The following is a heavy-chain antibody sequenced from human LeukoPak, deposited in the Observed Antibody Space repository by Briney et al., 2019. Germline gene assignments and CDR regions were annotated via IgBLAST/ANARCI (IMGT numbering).Heavy chain of an antibody. J-gene: IGHJ3*02. CDR3: AKEGGYSSSWYAGAFDI. V-gene: IGHV3-23*01. D-gene: IGHD6-13*01. Sequence: GGSLRLSCAASGFTFSVYAISWVRQAPGKGLEWVSAINNDGGATYYTDSVKGRFTISRDNSKNTLYLQMNSLRAEDTAVYYCAKEGGYSSSWYAGAFDIWGQGTMVTVSS. CDR2: INNDGGAT. CDR1: GFTFSVYA.